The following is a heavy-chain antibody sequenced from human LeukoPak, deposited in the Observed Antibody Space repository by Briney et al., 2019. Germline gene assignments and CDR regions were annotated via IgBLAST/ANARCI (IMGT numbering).Heavy chain of an antibody. D-gene: IGHD3-10*01. Sequence: SETLSLTCTVSGYSISSTYCWGWIRQPPGKGLEWIGRVCHSGSTYYNPSLKSRVSISVDTSQNQFSLKLSSLTAADTAVYYCARAFSGSGRWGWFDPWGQGTLVTVSS. CDR1: GYSISSTYC. V-gene: IGHV4-38-2*02. J-gene: IGHJ5*02. CDR3: ARAFSGSGRWGWFDP. CDR2: VCHSGST.